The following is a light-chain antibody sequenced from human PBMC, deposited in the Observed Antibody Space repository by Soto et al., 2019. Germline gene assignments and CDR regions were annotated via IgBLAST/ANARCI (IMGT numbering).Light chain of an antibody. CDR2: DVT. J-gene: IGLJ3*02. CDR3: QSYDRSLSGSV. Sequence: QSALTQPASVSGSPGQSITISCTGTSSDIGDYDYVSWYQHLPGKAPKLLIFDVTHRPSGVSDRFSGSKSGTSASLAITGLQAEDEADYYCQSYDRSLSGSVFGGGTKLTVL. CDR1: SSDIGDYDY. V-gene: IGLV2-14*01.